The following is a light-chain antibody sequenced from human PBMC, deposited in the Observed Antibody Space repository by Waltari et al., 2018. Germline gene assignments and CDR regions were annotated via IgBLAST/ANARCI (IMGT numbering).Light chain of an antibody. Sequence: DVVMTQSPLSLPVTLGQPASISCRSRQGLVYPDGYTYLNWFQQRPGQSPRRLIYKIFNRDSGVPDRFSGSGSGTDFTLKISRVEAEDVGVYYCMQGTHWPWTFGQGTKVEIK. CDR3: MQGTHWPWT. J-gene: IGKJ1*01. CDR1: QGLVYPDGYTY. CDR2: KIF. V-gene: IGKV2-30*01.